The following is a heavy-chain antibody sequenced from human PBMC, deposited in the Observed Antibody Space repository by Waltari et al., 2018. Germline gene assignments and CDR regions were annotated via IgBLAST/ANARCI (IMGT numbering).Heavy chain of an antibody. CDR3: ARDRAEQLVLDY. Sequence: QVQLVQSGAEVKKPGSSVKVSCKASEGTFSSYALSWVRQAPGQGLGWRGGIIPIFGKANYAQKFQGRVTITADESTSTAYMELSSLRSEDTAVYYCARDRAEQLVLDYWGQGTLVTVSS. D-gene: IGHD6-13*01. J-gene: IGHJ4*02. V-gene: IGHV1-69*12. CDR1: EGTFSSYA. CDR2: IIPIFGKA.